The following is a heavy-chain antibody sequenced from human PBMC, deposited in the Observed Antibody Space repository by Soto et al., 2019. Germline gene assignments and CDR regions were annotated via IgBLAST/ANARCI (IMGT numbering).Heavy chain of an antibody. V-gene: IGHV4-59*01. CDR1: GGSISSYY. CDR3: ARSGDYYYYYGMDV. D-gene: IGHD4-17*01. J-gene: IGHJ6*02. CDR2: IYYSGST. Sequence: ETLSLTCTVSGGSISSYYWSWIRQPPGKGLEWIGYIYYSGSTNYNPSLKSRVTISVDTSKNQFSLKLSSVTAADTAVYYCARSGDYYYYYGMDVWGQGTTVTVSS.